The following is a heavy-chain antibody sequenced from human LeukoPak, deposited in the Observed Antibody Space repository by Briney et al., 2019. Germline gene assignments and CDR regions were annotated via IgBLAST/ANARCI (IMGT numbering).Heavy chain of an antibody. Sequence: SETLSLTCTVSGGSISSYYWSWIRQPPGKGLEWIGYIYYRGSTNYNPSLKSRVTISVDTSKNQFSLKLSSVTAADTAVYYCARGPYDSSGYYYYPRGYDAFDIWGQGTMVTVSS. V-gene: IGHV4-59*12. CDR3: ARGPYDSSGYYYYPRGYDAFDI. D-gene: IGHD3-22*01. CDR2: IYYRGST. CDR1: GGSISSYY. J-gene: IGHJ3*02.